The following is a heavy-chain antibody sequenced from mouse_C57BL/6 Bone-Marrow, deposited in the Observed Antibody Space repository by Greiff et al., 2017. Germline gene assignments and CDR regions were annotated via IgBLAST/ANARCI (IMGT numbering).Heavy chain of an antibody. D-gene: IGHD1-1*01. CDR3: ASTNRYAMDY. V-gene: IGHV1-72*01. CDR1: GYTFTSYW. J-gene: IGHJ4*01. CDR2: IDPNSGGT. Sequence: QVHVKQPGAELVKPGASVKLSCKASGYTFTSYWMHWVKQRPGRGLEWIGRIDPNSGGTKYNEKFKSKATLTVDKPSSTAYMQLSSLTSEDSAVNYCASTNRYAMDYWGQGTSVTVSS.